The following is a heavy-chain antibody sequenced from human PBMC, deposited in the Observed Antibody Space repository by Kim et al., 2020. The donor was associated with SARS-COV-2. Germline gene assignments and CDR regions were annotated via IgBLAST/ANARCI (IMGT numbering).Heavy chain of an antibody. CDR3: ASYSGGYGMDV. D-gene: IGHD3-10*01. V-gene: IGHV4-31*02. J-gene: IGHJ6*02. CDR2: T. Sequence: TYYNPSLKSRVTISVDTSKNQFSLKLSSVTAADTAVYYCASYSGGYGMDVWGQGTTVTVSS.